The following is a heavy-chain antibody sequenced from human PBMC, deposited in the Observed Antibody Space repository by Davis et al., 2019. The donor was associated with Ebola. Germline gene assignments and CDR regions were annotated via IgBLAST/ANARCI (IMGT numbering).Heavy chain of an antibody. CDR2: IIPILGIA. Sequence: SAQVSCKASGGTFSSYAISCVRQAPGQGLEWTGRIIPILGIANYAQKFQGRVTITADKSTSTAYMELSSLRSEDTAVYYCARPSVGATYYNGMDVWGQGTTVTVSS. CDR3: ARPSVGATYYNGMDV. CDR1: GGTFSSYA. V-gene: IGHV1-69*04. D-gene: IGHD1-26*01. J-gene: IGHJ6*02.